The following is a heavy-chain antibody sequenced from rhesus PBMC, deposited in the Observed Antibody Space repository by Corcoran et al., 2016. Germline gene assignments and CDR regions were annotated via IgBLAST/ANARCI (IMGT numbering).Heavy chain of an antibody. CDR1: GGSISSSYYY. J-gene: IGHJ4*01. CDR2: ISYRGST. CDR3: ARKYGWNAYLDY. V-gene: IGHV4-122*02. D-gene: IGHD1-14*01. Sequence: QVQLQESGPGLVKPSEPLSLTCAVSGGSISSSYYYWSWIRQAPGKGLAWIGYISYRGSTIYNPSRKSRVTISRDTSKNQFSRKRSSVTAADTAVYYCARKYGWNAYLDYWGQGVLVTVSS.